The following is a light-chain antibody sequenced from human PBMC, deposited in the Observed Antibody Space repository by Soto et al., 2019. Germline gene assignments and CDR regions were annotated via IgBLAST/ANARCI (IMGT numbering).Light chain of an antibody. CDR3: QQFDNLPYT. J-gene: IGKJ2*01. Sequence: DIQLTQSPSSLSASVGDRVTITCQASQDIVKSLNWYQQKPGSAPNLLIYDASNLKAGVPSRFSGSGSGTDFTFTISSLQPQDFSTYYCQQFDNLPYTFGQGTKLEIK. V-gene: IGKV1-33*01. CDR2: DAS. CDR1: QDIVKS.